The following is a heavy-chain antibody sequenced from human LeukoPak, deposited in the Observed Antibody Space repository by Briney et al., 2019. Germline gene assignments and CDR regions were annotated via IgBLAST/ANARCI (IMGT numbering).Heavy chain of an antibody. CDR3: VRGYSYSNDPYDFDY. CDR1: GYTFTSYG. CDR2: ISAYNGNT. J-gene: IGHJ4*02. V-gene: IGHV1-18*01. Sequence: ASVKVSCKASGYTFTSYGISWVRQAPGQGLEGMGWISAYNGNTNYAQKLQGRVTMTTDTSTSTAYLELRSLSSDDTAVYYCVRGYSYSNDPYDFDYWGQGTLVTVSS. D-gene: IGHD5-18*01.